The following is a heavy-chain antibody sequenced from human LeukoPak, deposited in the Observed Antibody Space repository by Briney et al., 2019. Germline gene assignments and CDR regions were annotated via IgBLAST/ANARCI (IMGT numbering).Heavy chain of an antibody. V-gene: IGHV4-59*12. CDR1: GGSISSYY. D-gene: IGHD6-6*01. Sequence: SETLSLTCTVSGGSISSYYWSWIRQPPGKGLEWIGEIHHSGNTNYNSSLKSRVTISVDTSKNQISLKLTSVTAADTAVYYCARGVGSIAGPYWGQGTLVIVSS. CDR2: IHHSGNT. J-gene: IGHJ4*02. CDR3: ARGVGSIAGPY.